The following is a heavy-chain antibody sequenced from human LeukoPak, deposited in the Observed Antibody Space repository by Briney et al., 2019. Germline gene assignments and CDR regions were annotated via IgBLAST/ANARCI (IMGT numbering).Heavy chain of an antibody. V-gene: IGHV3-23*01. Sequence: GGSLSLSCAASGFTFSSYAMSWVRQAPGKGLEWVSAISGSGGSTYYADSVKGRFTISRDNSKNTLYLQMNSLRAEDTAVYYCAKAVPTIAARLCWFDPWGQGTLVTVSS. CDR2: ISGSGGST. CDR3: AKAVPTIAARLCWFDP. CDR1: GFTFSSYA. D-gene: IGHD6-6*01. J-gene: IGHJ5*02.